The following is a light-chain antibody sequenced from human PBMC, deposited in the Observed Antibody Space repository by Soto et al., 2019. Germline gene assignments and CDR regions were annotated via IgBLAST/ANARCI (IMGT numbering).Light chain of an antibody. CDR1: QSISSY. CDR2: AAS. V-gene: IGKV1-39*01. Sequence: DIQMTQSPSSLSASVGDRVTITCRASQSISSYLNWYQQKPGKAPKLLIYAASSLQSGVPSRFSGSGSGTDFTLTISSLQPEDFAVYYCQQYSKWPITFGQGTRLEIK. J-gene: IGKJ5*01. CDR3: QQYSKWPIT.